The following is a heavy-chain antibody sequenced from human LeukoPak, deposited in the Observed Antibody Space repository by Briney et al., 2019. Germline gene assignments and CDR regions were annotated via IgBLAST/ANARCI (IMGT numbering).Heavy chain of an antibody. Sequence: GGSLRLSCAASGFTFSSYAMSWVRQAPGKGLEWVSAISGSGGSTYYADSVKGRFTISRDNSKNTLYLQMNSLRAEDTAVYYCARDRDYYGSGSYGGNWFDPWGQGTLVTVSS. CDR2: ISGSGGST. CDR1: GFTFSSYA. V-gene: IGHV3-23*01. CDR3: ARDRDYYGSGSYGGNWFDP. D-gene: IGHD3-10*01. J-gene: IGHJ5*02.